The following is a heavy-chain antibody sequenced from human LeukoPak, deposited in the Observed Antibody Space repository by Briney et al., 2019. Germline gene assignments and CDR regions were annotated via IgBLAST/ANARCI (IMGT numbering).Heavy chain of an antibody. CDR1: GYSFTNNW. CDR2: IYPGDSDT. J-gene: IGHJ4*02. V-gene: IGHV5-51*01. D-gene: IGHD6-13*01. CDR3: VRHDRSSWYAN. Sequence: GESLKISCKGSGYSFTNNWIGWVRQMPGKGLEWVGIIYPGDSDTRYSPSFQGQVTISADKSINSAYLQWSSLKASDTAMYYCVRHDRSSWYANWGQGTLVTVSS.